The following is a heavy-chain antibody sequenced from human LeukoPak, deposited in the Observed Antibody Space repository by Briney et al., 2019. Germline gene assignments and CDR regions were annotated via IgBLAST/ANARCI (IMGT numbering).Heavy chain of an antibody. V-gene: IGHV4-4*02. D-gene: IGHD3-10*01. CDR2: IYRSGST. CDR3: ASRYASGPY. Sequence: SETLSLTCAVSGGSISSSNWWSWVRQPPGQGLEWIGEIYRSGSTNYNPSPKSRVTISVDKSKNQFSLKLSSVTAADTAVYYCASRYASGPYWGQGTLVTVSS. J-gene: IGHJ4*02. CDR1: GGSISSSNW.